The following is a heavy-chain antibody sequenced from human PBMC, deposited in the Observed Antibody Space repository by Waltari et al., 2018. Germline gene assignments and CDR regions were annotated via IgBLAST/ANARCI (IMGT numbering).Heavy chain of an antibody. CDR3: ANAPSGGRFSVPGIDY. D-gene: IGHD2-15*01. V-gene: IGHV3-48*01. Sequence: DVQLVESGGGLVQPGKSLRRHCKASGFSFTAFPSGITWARQAPGKGLERVAYISPDGKSFFYADSVRGRFTISRDNANNSVFLQMSNLRVDDTAVYFCANAPSGGRFSVPGIDYWGQGTLVTVSS. CDR2: ISPDGKSF. J-gene: IGHJ4*02. CDR1: GFSFTAFPSG.